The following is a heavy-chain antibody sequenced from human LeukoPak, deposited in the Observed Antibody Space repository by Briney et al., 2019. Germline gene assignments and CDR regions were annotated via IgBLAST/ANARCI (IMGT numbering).Heavy chain of an antibody. CDR3: ASSWFGSDY. D-gene: IGHD6-13*01. Sequence: PGGSRSLSCAASGLTFSSYWMSWVRQAPGKGLEWVANIKQDGSEKYYVDSVKGRFTISRDNAKNSLYLQMNSLRAEDTAVYYCASSWFGSDYWGQGTLVTVSS. CDR1: GLTFSSYW. V-gene: IGHV3-7*03. J-gene: IGHJ4*02. CDR2: IKQDGSEK.